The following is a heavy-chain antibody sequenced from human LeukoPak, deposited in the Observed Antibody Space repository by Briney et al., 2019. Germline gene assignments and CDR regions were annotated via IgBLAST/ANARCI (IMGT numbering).Heavy chain of an antibody. Sequence: GGSLRLSCAASGFTVSSNYMNWVRQAPGKGLEWVSIIYSGGDTYYADPVKGRFTISRDNSKNTLYLQMNNLRADDTAVYYCTRGPGSTWYSDYWGQGTLVTVSS. CDR3: TRGPGSTWYSDY. V-gene: IGHV3-66*02. CDR1: GFTVSSNY. J-gene: IGHJ4*02. D-gene: IGHD6-13*01. CDR2: IYSGGDT.